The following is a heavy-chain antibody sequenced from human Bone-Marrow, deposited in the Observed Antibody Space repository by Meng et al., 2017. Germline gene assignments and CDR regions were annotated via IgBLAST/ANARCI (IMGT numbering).Heavy chain of an antibody. J-gene: IGHJ4*02. V-gene: IGHV3-48*03. CDR1: GFTFSSYE. D-gene: IGHD5-12*01. CDR3: ASLRGYSGYDYY. CDR2: ISSSGSTI. Sequence: LRLSCAASGFTFSSYEMNWVRQAPGKGLEWVSYISSSGSTIYYADSVKGRFTISRDNAKNSLYLQMNSLRAEDTAVYYCASLRGYSGYDYYWGQGTLVTVSS.